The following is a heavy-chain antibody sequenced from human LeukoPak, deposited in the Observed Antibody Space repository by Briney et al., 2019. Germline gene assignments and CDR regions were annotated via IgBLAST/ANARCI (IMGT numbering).Heavy chain of an antibody. Sequence: ASVKVSCKASGYTFTSYGISWVRQAPGQGFEWMGWISAYNGNTNYAQKLQGRVTMTTDTSTSTAYMELRSLRSDDTAVYYCARGDFWSGYSPNAVYYYYMDVWGKGTTVTVSS. CDR2: ISAYNGNT. D-gene: IGHD3-3*01. CDR1: GYTFTSYG. CDR3: ARGDFWSGYSPNAVYYYYMDV. J-gene: IGHJ6*03. V-gene: IGHV1-18*01.